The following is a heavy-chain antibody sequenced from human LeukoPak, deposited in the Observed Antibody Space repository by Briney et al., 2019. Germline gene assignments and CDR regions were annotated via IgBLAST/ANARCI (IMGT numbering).Heavy chain of an antibody. D-gene: IGHD3-16*01. V-gene: IGHV1-2*02. CDR1: GYTFTGYY. CDR3: ARDSRRDRNPYRFPFDY. J-gene: IGHJ4*02. CDR2: LNPNIVVT. Sequence: ASVKVSCKASGYTFTGYYIPWGRQATGQGLEWRGWLNPNIVVTKPATKFQSRVTMTRDTSISTAYMELSRLKFDDTAVYYWARDSRRDRNPYRFPFDYWGQGTLVTVPS.